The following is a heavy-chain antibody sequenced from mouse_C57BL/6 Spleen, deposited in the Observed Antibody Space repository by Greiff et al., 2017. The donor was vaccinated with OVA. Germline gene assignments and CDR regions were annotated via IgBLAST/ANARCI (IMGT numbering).Heavy chain of an antibody. V-gene: IGHV6-6*01. CDR2: IRNKANNHAT. D-gene: IGHD1-1*01. CDR3: TRHGSSYRFAY. J-gene: IGHJ3*01. Sequence: DVKLEESGGGLVQPGGSMKLSCAASGFTFSDAWTDWVRQSPEKGLEWVAEIRNKANNHATYYAESVKGRFTISRDDSKSSVYLQMNSLRAEDTGIYYCTRHGSSYRFAYWGQGTLVTVSA. CDR1: GFTFSDAW.